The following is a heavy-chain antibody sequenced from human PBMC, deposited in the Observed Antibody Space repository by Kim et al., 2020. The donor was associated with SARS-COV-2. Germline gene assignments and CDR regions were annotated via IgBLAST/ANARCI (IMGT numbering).Heavy chain of an antibody. D-gene: IGHD6-19*01. V-gene: IGHV1-18*01. J-gene: IGHJ4*02. Sequence: ASVKVSCKASGYTFTSYGISWVRQAPGQGLEWMGWISAYNGNTNYAQKLQGRVTMTTDTSTSTAYMELRSLRSDDTAVYYCARGTMAIAVAVLGDYWGQGTLVTVSS. CDR3: ARGTMAIAVAVLGDY. CDR1: GYTFTSYG. CDR2: ISAYNGNT.